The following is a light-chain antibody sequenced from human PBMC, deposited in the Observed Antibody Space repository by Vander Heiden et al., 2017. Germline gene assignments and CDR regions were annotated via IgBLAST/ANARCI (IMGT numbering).Light chain of an antibody. CDR2: QDS. CDR3: QAWDSSTVV. V-gene: IGLV3-1*01. Sequence: SYEPTQPPSVSVPPRQTASITCSGDKLGDKNACWYRPKPGQPPVLVIYQDSKRPSGSPERFSGSNTGNTATLTISGTQAMDEADYYCQAWDSSTVVFGGGTKLTVL. J-gene: IGLJ2*01. CDR1: KLGDKN.